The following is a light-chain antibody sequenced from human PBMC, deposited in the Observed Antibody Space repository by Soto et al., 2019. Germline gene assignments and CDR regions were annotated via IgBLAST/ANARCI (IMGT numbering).Light chain of an antibody. CDR2: DAS. CDR3: QQYHSSPRT. J-gene: IGKJ1*01. CDR1: QSVTNY. V-gene: IGKV3-11*01. Sequence: EIFLTQSPDTLSLSPGERATLTCRASQSVTNYIAWYQQRPGQAPRLLIYDASNRATGVPARFSGSRSGTDFTLTISRLEPEDFAVYYCQQYHSSPRTFGQGTKVDIK.